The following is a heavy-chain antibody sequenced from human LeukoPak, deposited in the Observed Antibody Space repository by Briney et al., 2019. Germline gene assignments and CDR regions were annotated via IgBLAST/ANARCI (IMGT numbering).Heavy chain of an antibody. CDR1: GFIFSSYP. D-gene: IGHD3-16*01. Sequence: GGSLRLSCAASGFIFSSYPMSWVRQAPGKGLEWVSGISGSGAGTYYADSVKGRFTISRDNSKNTLYLQVNSLRGDDTAVYYCARDLWGQFYFDYWGRGTLV. CDR2: ISGSGAGT. V-gene: IGHV3-23*01. CDR3: ARDLWGQFYFDY. J-gene: IGHJ4*02.